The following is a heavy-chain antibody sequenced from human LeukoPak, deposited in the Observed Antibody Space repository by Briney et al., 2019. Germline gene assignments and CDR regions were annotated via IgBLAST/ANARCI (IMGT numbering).Heavy chain of an antibody. V-gene: IGHV1-69*04. CDR2: IIPILGIA. J-gene: IGHJ3*02. CDR1: GGTFSSYA. CDR3: ARDGSSNDAFDI. D-gene: IGHD1-26*01. Sequence: ASVKVSCKASGGTFSSYAISWVRQAPGQGLEWMGRIIPILGIANYAQKFQGRVTITADKSTSTAYMELSSLRSEDTVVYYCARDGSSNDAFDIWGQGTMVTVSS.